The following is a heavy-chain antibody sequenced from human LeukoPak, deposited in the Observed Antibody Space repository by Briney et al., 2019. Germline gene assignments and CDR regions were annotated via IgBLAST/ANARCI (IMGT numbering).Heavy chain of an antibody. J-gene: IGHJ4*02. Sequence: GGSLRLSCAVSGFTFSDYWATWVRQTPGKGLEFVANINRDGSVKNYVDSVKGRFTISRDNAKHSLYLQMTRLRVDDTAIYYCARDPGFSSFDYWGQGTLVTVSS. CDR3: ARDPGFSSFDY. CDR2: INRDGSVK. CDR1: GFTFSDYW. D-gene: IGHD3-3*02. V-gene: IGHV3-7*01.